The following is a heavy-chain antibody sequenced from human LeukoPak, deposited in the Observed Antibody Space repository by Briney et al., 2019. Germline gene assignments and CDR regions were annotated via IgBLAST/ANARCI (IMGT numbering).Heavy chain of an antibody. J-gene: IGHJ4*02. D-gene: IGHD6-13*01. V-gene: IGHV3-30*18. CDR1: GFTFSSYG. CDR2: ISYDGSNK. Sequence: TGGSLRLSCAASGFTFSSYGMHWVRQAPGKGLEWVAVISYDGSNKYYADSVKGRFTISRDNSKNTLYLQMNSLRAEDTAVYYCAKDGGSSSWYGASRLGYYFDYWGQGTLVTVSS. CDR3: AKDGGSSSWYGASRLGYYFDY.